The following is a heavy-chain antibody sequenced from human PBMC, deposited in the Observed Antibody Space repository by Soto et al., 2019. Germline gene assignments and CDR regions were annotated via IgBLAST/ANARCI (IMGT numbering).Heavy chain of an antibody. D-gene: IGHD1-26*01. CDR2: INHLETT. Sequence: SETLSLTCTFSGASITYGGYSWSWIRQTPGKGLEWIGYINHLETTFYNPSFESRLTLSIDRAKNQFSLNLNSMSAADRAVYFCARGGGSDSFDYWGQGILVTVSS. CDR3: ARGGGSDSFDY. J-gene: IGHJ4*02. CDR1: GASITYGGYS. V-gene: IGHV4-30-2*01.